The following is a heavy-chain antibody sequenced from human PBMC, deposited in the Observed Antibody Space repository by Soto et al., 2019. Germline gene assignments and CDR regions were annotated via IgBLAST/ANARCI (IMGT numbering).Heavy chain of an antibody. Sequence: QLVESGGGLFQAGGSTRLSCLASGFTVSRYDMAWVRQAPGKGLEWASIIQTGGATYYTDSAQGRFTISRDNSRNTVYLQRSSLRVEDTGVYSCVRVLYDSGVVDFWGQGSPITVS. D-gene: IGHD5-12*01. CDR3: VRVLYDSGVVDF. J-gene: IGHJ4*02. V-gene: IGHV3-53*01. CDR2: IQTGGAT. CDR1: GFTVSRYD.